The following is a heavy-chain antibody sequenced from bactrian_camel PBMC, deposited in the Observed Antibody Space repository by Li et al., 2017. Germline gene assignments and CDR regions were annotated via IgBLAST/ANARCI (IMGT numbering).Heavy chain of an antibody. V-gene: IGHV3S40*01. Sequence: VQLVESGGGSVQPGGSLTLSCAASGFTFSDYDMYWVRQAPGKGLEWLGEVVSAGDLTYYTDSVKGRFAISRDNAKNTLYLQMNSLKPEDTALYFCAADCPSTRASLKVVVTALDFGRWGRGTQVTVS. J-gene: IGHJ6*01. CDR1: GFTFSDYD. CDR3: AADCPSTRASLKVVVTALDFGR. CDR2: VVSAGDLT. D-gene: IGHD2*01.